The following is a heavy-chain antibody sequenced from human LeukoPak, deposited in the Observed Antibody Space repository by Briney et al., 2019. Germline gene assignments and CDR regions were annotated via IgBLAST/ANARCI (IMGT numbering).Heavy chain of an antibody. V-gene: IGHV4-39*07. Sequence: KPSETLSLTCTVSGDSIVSSSNYWGWIRQPPGKGLEWIGSTYYSGYTSYNPSLESRVTISVDTSKNRFSLKLNSVTAADTAVYYCARDPGLVAMVRVYFFDQWGQGTLVTVSS. J-gene: IGHJ4*02. CDR3: ARDPGLVAMVRVYFFDQ. D-gene: IGHD4/OR15-4a*01. CDR2: TYYSGYT. CDR1: GDSIVSSSNY.